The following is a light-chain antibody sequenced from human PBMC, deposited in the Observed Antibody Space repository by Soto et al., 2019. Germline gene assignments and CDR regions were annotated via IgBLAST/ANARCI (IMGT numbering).Light chain of an antibody. V-gene: IGKV3-15*01. CDR2: GTS. Sequence: EIIMTQSPATLSVSPGERATLSCRASQRVSSNLAWYRQRPGQAPRLLIYGTSTRATGIPDRFSGSGSGTEFPLTISSLQSEDFAVYYCQQYDSWPPLFTFGPGTKVDLK. CDR3: QQYDSWPPLFT. J-gene: IGKJ3*01. CDR1: QRVSSN.